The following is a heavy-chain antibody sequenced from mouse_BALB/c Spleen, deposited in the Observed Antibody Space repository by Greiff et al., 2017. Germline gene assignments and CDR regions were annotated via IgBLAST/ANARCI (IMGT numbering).Heavy chain of an antibody. Sequence: DVKLVESGGGLVQPGGSRKLSCAASGFTFSSFGMHWVRQAPEKGLEWVAYISSGSSTIYYADTVKGRFTISRDNPKNTLFLQMTSLRSEDTAMYYCARSPFTTATWFAYWGQGTLVTVSA. V-gene: IGHV5-17*02. CDR1: GFTFSSFG. J-gene: IGHJ3*01. D-gene: IGHD1-2*01. CDR3: ARSPFTTATWFAY. CDR2: ISSGSSTI.